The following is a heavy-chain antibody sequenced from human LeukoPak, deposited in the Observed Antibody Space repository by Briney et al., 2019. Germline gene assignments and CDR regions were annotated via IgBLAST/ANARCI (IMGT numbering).Heavy chain of an antibody. D-gene: IGHD1-26*01. CDR3: AISGGYWAWAH. Sequence: PGGSLRLSCAASGFTLSSYAMSWVRQGPGKGLEWVSAISVSGNTYHADSVKGRFTISRDSSKNTLYLQMSSLRAEDTAVYYCAISGGYWAWAHWGQGTLVTVSS. CDR2: ISVSGNT. J-gene: IGHJ4*02. V-gene: IGHV3-23*01. CDR1: GFTLSSYA.